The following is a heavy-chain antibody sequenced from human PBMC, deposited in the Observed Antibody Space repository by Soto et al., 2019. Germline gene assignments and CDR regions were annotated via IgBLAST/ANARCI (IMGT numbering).Heavy chain of an antibody. CDR1: GASISSSSYY. V-gene: IGHV4-39*01. Sequence: SETLSLTCTVSGASISSSSYYWGWIRQPPGKGLEWIGSIYYSGSTYYDPSLKSRVTISVDTSKNQFSLKLSSVTAADTALYYCARLNAGTTYYYYGMDVCGQGTTVTVSS. D-gene: IGHD1-7*01. J-gene: IGHJ6*02. CDR3: ARLNAGTTYYYYGMDV. CDR2: IYYSGST.